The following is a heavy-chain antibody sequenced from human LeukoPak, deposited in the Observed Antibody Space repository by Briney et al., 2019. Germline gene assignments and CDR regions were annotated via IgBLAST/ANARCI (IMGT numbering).Heavy chain of an antibody. J-gene: IGHJ4*02. V-gene: IGHV4-39*01. CDR3: ARQAYGSGSYYKLDY. D-gene: IGHD3-10*01. Sequence: PSETLSLTCTVSGGSISSSSYYWGWIRQPPGKGLEWIGSIYYSGSTYYNPSLKSRVTISVDTSKDQFSLKLSSVTAADTAVYYCARQAYGSGSYYKLDYWGQGTLVTVSS. CDR2: IYYSGST. CDR1: GGSISSSSYY.